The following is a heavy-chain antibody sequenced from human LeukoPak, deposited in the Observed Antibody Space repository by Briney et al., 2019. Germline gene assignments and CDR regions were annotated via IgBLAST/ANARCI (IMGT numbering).Heavy chain of an antibody. V-gene: IGHV3-11*03. Sequence: NAGGSLRLSCAASGFTFSDYYMTWLRQAPGRGLEWISYINGSSSDTKYADSVKGRFTISRDNAKNSLYLLMNSLRAEDTAVYYCARRGTTYCTVDRCHPNWFDPWGQGTLVTVSS. CDR1: GFTFSDYY. CDR3: ARRGTTYCTVDRCHPNWFDP. CDR2: INGSSSDT. J-gene: IGHJ5*02. D-gene: IGHD2-8*02.